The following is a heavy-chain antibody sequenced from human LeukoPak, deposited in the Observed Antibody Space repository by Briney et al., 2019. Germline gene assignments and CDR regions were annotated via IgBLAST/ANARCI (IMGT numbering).Heavy chain of an antibody. V-gene: IGHV4-4*09. CDR3: ARFHSGPSGWYVLWYFDL. CDR2: IYNSENT. J-gene: IGHJ2*01. D-gene: IGHD6-19*01. Sequence: SSETLSLTCTVSGGSVTSYYWSWIRQPPGKGLEWIGYIYNSENTKYNSSLESRVTMSEDTSKNQVFLKLSSVTAADTAVYYCARFHSGPSGWYVLWYFDLWGRGTLVTVS. CDR1: GGSVTSYY.